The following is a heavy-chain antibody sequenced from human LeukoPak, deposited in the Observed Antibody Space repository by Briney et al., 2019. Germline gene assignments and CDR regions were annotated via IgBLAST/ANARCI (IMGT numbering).Heavy chain of an antibody. J-gene: IGHJ5*02. CDR2: ISSTASSI. Sequence: PGGSLRLSCAASEFTFSSYSMSWVRQAPGKGLEWVSYISSTASSIYYADSVKGRFTISRDNAKNSLYLQMNSLRAEDTAVYYCARDVTYHGGDWFDPWGQGTPVTVSS. CDR1: EFTFSSYS. CDR3: ARDVTYHGGDWFDP. D-gene: IGHD4-23*01. V-gene: IGHV3-48*04.